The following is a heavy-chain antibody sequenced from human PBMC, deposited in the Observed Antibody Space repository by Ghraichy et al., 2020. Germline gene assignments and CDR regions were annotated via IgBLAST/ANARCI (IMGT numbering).Heavy chain of an antibody. CDR3: ARVGGLGDPGDY. D-gene: IGHD2-21*02. Sequence: GGSLRLSCAASGFTFSAYSMNWVRQAPGKGLEWVSYITSSGSTISYADSVKGRFTISRDNAKNSLFLQMNSLRAEDTAVYFCARVGGLGDPGDYWGQGTLVTVSS. CDR1: GFTFSAYS. CDR2: ITSSGSTI. J-gene: IGHJ4*02. V-gene: IGHV3-48*01.